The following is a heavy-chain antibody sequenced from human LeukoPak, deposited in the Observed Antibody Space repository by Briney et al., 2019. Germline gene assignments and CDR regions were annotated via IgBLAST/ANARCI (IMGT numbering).Heavy chain of an antibody. Sequence: SETLSLTCTVSGGSISSYYWSWIRQPPGKGLGWIGYIYYSGSTNYNPSLKSRVTISVDTSKNQFSLKLSSVTAADTAVYYCARQALHYDFWSGYYTRDAFDIWGQGTMVTVSS. V-gene: IGHV4-59*08. CDR3: ARQALHYDFWSGYYTRDAFDI. CDR1: GGSISSYY. D-gene: IGHD3-3*01. J-gene: IGHJ3*02. CDR2: IYYSGST.